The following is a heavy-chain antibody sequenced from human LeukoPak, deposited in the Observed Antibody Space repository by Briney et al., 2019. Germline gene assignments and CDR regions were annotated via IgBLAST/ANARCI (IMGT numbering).Heavy chain of an antibody. Sequence: PSETLSLTCAVSGGSISIGVYSWSWLRQPPGKGLEWIGYIHHSGSTYYNPSLKSRVIISVDTSKNQFSLKLNSVTAADTAVYYCASYGSGSYRFDPWGQGTLVTVSS. J-gene: IGHJ5*02. CDR3: ASYGSGSYRFDP. CDR1: GGSISIGVYS. D-gene: IGHD3-10*01. CDR2: IHHSGST. V-gene: IGHV4-30-2*05.